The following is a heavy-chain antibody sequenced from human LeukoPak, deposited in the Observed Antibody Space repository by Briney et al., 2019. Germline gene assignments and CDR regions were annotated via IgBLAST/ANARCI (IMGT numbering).Heavy chain of an antibody. CDR3: ARDPSLRLETNWFDP. V-gene: IGHV6-1*01. D-gene: IGHD1-1*01. J-gene: IGHJ5*02. CDR2: TYYRSKWYN. CDR1: GDSFSSNSAA. Sequence: SQTLSLTCAISGDSFSSNSAAWKWIRRSPSRGLEWLGRTYYRSKWYNDYAVSVKSRITINPDTSKNQFSLQLNSVTPEDTAVYYCARDPSLRLETNWFDPWGQGTLVTVSS.